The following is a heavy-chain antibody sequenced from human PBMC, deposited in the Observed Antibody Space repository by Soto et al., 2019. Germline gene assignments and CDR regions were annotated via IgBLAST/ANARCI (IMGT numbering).Heavy chain of an antibody. D-gene: IGHD2-15*01. CDR3: ARDMYWLDS. Sequence: SETLSLTCAVYGGSVTNYYWSWIRQPPGKGLEWIGEINHSGSTNYNPSLKSRVTISVDTSKNQFSLNLSSVTAADTAVYYCARDMYWLDSWGQGTLVTVSS. V-gene: IGHV4-34*01. J-gene: IGHJ4*02. CDR1: GGSVTNYY. CDR2: INHSGST.